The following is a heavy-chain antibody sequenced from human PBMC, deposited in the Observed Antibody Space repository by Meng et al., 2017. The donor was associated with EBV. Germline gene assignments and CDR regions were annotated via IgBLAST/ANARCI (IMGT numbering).Heavy chain of an antibody. V-gene: IGHV1-2*06. D-gene: IGHD6-19*01. CDR2: INPNSGGT. CDR3: ARVGIAVAGTRDY. J-gene: IGHJ4*02. Sequence: HVQLVQPGEEVEKPGASVKVSCKASGYTFTGYYMHWVRQAPGQGLVWMGRINPNSGGTNYAQKFQGRVTMTRDTSISTAYMGLSRLRSDDTAVYYCARVGIAVAGTRDYWGQGTLVTVSS. CDR1: GYTFTGYY.